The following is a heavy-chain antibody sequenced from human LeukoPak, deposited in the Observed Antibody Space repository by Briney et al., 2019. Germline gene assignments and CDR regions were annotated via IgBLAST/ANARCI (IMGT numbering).Heavy chain of an antibody. V-gene: IGHV4-59*12. D-gene: IGHD2-15*01. CDR3: ARGYCSGGSCYSHYYYNYMDV. J-gene: IGHJ6*03. CDR1: GGSISSYY. Sequence: PSETLSLTCTVSGGSISSYYWSWIRQPPGKGLEWIGYIYYSGSTNYNPSLKSRVTISVDTSKNQFSLKLSSVTAADTAVYYCARGYCSGGSCYSHYYYNYMDVWGKGTTVTVSS. CDR2: IYYSGST.